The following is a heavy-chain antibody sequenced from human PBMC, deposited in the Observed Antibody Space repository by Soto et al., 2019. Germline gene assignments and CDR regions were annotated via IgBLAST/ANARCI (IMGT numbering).Heavy chain of an antibody. CDR3: EGLGYSYREVYYYGMDV. Sequence: GGYLKISCTGSGYSFTSYWIGWVRQMPGKGLEWMGIIYPGDSDTRYSPSFQGQVTISADKSISTAYLQWSSLKASDTDMYYCEGLGYSYREVYYYGMDVWGQGTTVTVSS. CDR1: GYSFTSYW. V-gene: IGHV5-51*01. CDR2: IYPGDSDT. D-gene: IGHD5-18*01. J-gene: IGHJ6*02.